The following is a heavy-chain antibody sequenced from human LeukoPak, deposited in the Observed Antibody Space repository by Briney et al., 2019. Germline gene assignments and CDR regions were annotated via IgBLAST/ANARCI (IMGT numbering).Heavy chain of an antibody. V-gene: IGHV3-53*01. CDR1: GFTVSSNY. CDR3: AREGLTMVRGADV. Sequence: GGSLRLSCAASGFTVSSNYMSWVRQAPGKGLEWVSVIYSVGSTYYAESVKGRFTISRDNSKNTVYLQMNSLRAEDTAVYYCAREGLTMVRGADVWGKGTTVTVSS. D-gene: IGHD3-10*01. CDR2: IYSVGST. J-gene: IGHJ6*04.